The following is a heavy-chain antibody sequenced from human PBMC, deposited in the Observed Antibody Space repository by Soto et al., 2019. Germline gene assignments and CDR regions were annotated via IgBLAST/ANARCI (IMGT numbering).Heavy chain of an antibody. V-gene: IGHV4-39*01. J-gene: IGHJ4*02. CDR3: ARRTVNIRTFYSGLKTHCFDY. Sequence: QLQLQESGPGLVKPSETLSLTCAVSGGSISSSSYYWGWIRQPPGKGLEWIGSIYYSGSTYYTPYLQSRVARPVDTSKNQFSLKLNSVTAADTAVYYCARRTVNIRTFYSGLKTHCFDYWGQGTLVTVSS. CDR2: IYYSGST. CDR1: GGSISSSSYY. D-gene: IGHD6-19*01.